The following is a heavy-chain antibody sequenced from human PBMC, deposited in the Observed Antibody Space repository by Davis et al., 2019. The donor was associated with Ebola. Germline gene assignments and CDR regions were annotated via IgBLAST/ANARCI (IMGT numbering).Heavy chain of an antibody. CDR2: ISVSGDRT. V-gene: IGHV3-23*01. CDR3: VKERGWLPHY. CDR1: GFTFSGEA. J-gene: IGHJ4*02. Sequence: GESLKISCATSGFTFSGEAMIWVRQAPGKGLEWVSSISVSGDRTYYADSVKGRFSISRDNSKSTLYLHMNSLRAEDTAVYYCVKERGWLPHYWGQGTLVTVSS. D-gene: IGHD3-22*01.